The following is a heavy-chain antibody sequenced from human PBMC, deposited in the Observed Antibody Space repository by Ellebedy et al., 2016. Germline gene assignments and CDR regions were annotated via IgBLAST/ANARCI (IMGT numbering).Heavy chain of an antibody. CDR2: IYYSGST. V-gene: IGHV4-59*12. D-gene: IGHD3-22*01. CDR1: GGSISSYY. Sequence: SETLSLTXTVSGGSISSYYWSWIRQPPGKGLEWIGYIYYSGSTYYNPSLKSRVTISVDTSKNQFSLKLSSVTAADTAVYYCARGVITTPYYYYYMDVWGKGTTVTVSS. CDR3: ARGVITTPYYYYYMDV. J-gene: IGHJ6*03.